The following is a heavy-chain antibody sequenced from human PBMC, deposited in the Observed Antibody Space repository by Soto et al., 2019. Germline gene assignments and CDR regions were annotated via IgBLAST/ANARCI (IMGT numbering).Heavy chain of an antibody. J-gene: IGHJ2*01. CDR1: GGTFSSYA. Sequence: ASVKVSCKASGGTFSSYAISWVRQAPGQGLEWMGGIIPIFGTANYAQKFQGRVTITADESTSTAYMELSSLRSEDTAVYYCARDAIVGATVHWYFDLWGRGTLVTVSS. CDR3: ARDAIVGATVHWYFDL. D-gene: IGHD1-26*01. V-gene: IGHV1-69*13. CDR2: IIPIFGTA.